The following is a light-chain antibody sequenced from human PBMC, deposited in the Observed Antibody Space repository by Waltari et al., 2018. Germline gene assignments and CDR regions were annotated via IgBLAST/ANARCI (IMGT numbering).Light chain of an antibody. V-gene: IGKV1-39*01. CDR1: QSIRAY. Sequence: DIQMTQSPSSLSASVGDRITITCRASQSIRAYLSWYQQKPGKAPNLLIYAASSLQSGVPSRFSGSGSGTDFTLTISSLQPEDFATYFCQQTYTTPRTFGGGTKVYIK. CDR3: QQTYTTPRT. J-gene: IGKJ4*01. CDR2: AAS.